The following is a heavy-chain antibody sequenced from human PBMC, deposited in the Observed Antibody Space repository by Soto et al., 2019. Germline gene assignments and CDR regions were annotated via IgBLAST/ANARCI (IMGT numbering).Heavy chain of an antibody. CDR2: VYYSGST. CDR3: ARRTTFYYYFDY. D-gene: IGHD3-16*01. Sequence: SETLSLTCTVSGGSISSYYWSWIRQPPGKGLEWIGSVYYSGSTNYNPSLKSRVTISVDTSKNQLSLKLSSVTAADTAVYYCARRTTFYYYFDYWGQGTLVTVSS. CDR1: GGSISSYY. J-gene: IGHJ4*02. V-gene: IGHV4-59*08.